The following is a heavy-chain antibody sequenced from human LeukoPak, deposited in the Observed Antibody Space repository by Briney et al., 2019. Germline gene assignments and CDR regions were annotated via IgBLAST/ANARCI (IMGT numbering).Heavy chain of an antibody. D-gene: IGHD4-11*01. CDR1: GGTFSSYA. CDR2: IIPIFGTA. Sequence: SVKLSCKASGGTFSSYAMSWVRQAPGQGLEWMGGIIPIFGTANYAQKFQGGVTITADESTSTDYMELSSLRSEDTAVYYCARDSAYSNYGGYWGQGTLVTVSS. J-gene: IGHJ4*02. V-gene: IGHV1-69*13. CDR3: ARDSAYSNYGGY.